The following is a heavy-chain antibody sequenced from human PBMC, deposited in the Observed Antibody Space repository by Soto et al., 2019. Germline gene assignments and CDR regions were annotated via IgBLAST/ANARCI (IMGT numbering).Heavy chain of an antibody. J-gene: IGHJ4*02. CDR2: ISYDGNNK. CDR3: ARDSDPMMIREVITDDFDY. D-gene: IGHD3-10*01. Sequence: QVQLVESGGGVVQPGRSLRLSCAASGFTFSTHAMHWVRQAPGKGLEWVAVISYDGNNKYYADSVKGRFTISRDSSENTLYLQMNSLRTEDTAVYYWARDSDPMMIREVITDDFDYWGQGTLLTVSS. CDR1: GFTFSTHA. V-gene: IGHV3-30-3*01.